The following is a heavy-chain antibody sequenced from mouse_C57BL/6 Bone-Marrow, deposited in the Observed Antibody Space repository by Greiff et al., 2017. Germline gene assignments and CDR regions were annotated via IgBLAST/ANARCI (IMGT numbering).Heavy chain of an antibody. CDR2: INPSNGGT. J-gene: IGHJ3*01. D-gene: IGHD1-1*01. CDR1: GYTFTSYW. CDR3: ARGLTTVVATKAWFAY. Sequence: QVQLQQPGTELVKPGASVKLSCKASGYTFTSYWMHWVKQRPGQGLEWIGNINPSNGGTNYNEKFKSKATLTVDKSSSTAYMQLSSLTSEDSAVYYCARGLTTVVATKAWFAYWGQGTLVTVSA. V-gene: IGHV1-53*01.